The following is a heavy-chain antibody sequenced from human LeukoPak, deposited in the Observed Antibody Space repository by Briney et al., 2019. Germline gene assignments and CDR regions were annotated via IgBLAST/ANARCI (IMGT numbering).Heavy chain of an antibody. J-gene: IGHJ4*02. CDR3: ARGSPAANIDY. Sequence: GGSLRLSCAASGFTFSTYAMNWVRQAPGKGLEWVSTISGIDTFYADSVKGRFTISRDNAKNSLYLQMNSLRAEDTAVYYCARGSPAANIDYWGQGTLVTVSS. CDR1: GFTFSTYA. V-gene: IGHV3-21*01. D-gene: IGHD2-2*01. CDR2: ISGIDT.